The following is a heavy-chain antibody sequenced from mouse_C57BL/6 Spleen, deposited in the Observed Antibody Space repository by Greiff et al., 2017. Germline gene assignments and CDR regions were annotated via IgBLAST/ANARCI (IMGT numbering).Heavy chain of an antibody. D-gene: IGHD1-1*01. CDR2: IDPSDSYT. J-gene: IGHJ3*01. CDR3: ARRDYYGSSGY. CDR1: GYTFTSYW. V-gene: IGHV1-59*01. Sequence: QVHVKQSGAELVRPGTSVKLSCKASGYTFTSYWMHWVKLRPGQGLEWIGVIDPSDSYTNSNQQFKGKATLTVYTSSSTAYMQLSSLTSEDSAVYYCARRDYYGSSGYWGQGTLVTVSA.